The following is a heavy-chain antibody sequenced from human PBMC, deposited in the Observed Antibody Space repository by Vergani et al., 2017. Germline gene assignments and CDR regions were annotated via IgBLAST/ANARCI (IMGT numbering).Heavy chain of an antibody. CDR3: ARVRSYYDSRGDAFDI. Sequence: QVQLVQSGAEVKKPGASVKVSCKASGYTFTGYYMHWVRQAPGQGLERMGWINPNSGGTNYAQKFQGRVTMTRDTSISTAYMELSRLRSDDTAVYYCARVRSYYDSRGDAFDIWGQGTMVTVSS. D-gene: IGHD3-22*01. J-gene: IGHJ3*02. CDR2: INPNSGGT. CDR1: GYTFTGYY. V-gene: IGHV1-2*02.